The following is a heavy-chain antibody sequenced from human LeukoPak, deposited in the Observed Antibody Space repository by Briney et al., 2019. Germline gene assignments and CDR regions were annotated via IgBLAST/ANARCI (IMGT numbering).Heavy chain of an antibody. V-gene: IGHV3-20*01. Sequence: GGSLRLSCAASGFTFDDYGMSWVRQAPGKGLEWVSGINWNGGSTGYADSVKGRFTISRDNAKNSLYLQMNSLRAEDTALYHCARVPRWDVVVPAEDDPLEYYYYMDVWGKGTTVTVSS. CDR3: ARVPRWDVVVPAEDDPLEYYYYMDV. J-gene: IGHJ6*03. D-gene: IGHD2-2*01. CDR2: INWNGGST. CDR1: GFTFDDYG.